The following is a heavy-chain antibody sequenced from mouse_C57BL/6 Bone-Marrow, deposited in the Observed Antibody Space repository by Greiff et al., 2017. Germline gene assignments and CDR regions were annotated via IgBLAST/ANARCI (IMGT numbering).Heavy chain of an antibody. CDR1: GFNIKDYY. CDR2: IDPENGDT. D-gene: IGHD3-3*01. J-gene: IGHJ1*03. V-gene: IGHV14-4*01. Sequence: DVQLQESGAELVRPGASVKLSCTASGFNIKDYYMHWVKQRPEQGLEWIGWIDPENGDTEYASKFQGKATITADTSSNTAYLQLSSLTSEDTAVYYCTTQGIPRYFDVWGTGTTVTVSS. CDR3: TTQGIPRYFDV.